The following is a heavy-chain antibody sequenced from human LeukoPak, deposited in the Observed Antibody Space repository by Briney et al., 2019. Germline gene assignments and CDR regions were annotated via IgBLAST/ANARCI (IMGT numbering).Heavy chain of an antibody. Sequence: PGGSLRLSCAASGFIFSNFAMSWVRQAPGRGLEWVSAISGSGNSDGTYYADSVKGRFTISRDDSKNTLYLQMNGLRAEDTAVYYCAKHSGGSTYGPFDIWGQGTMVTVSS. CDR1: GFIFSNFA. CDR3: AKHSGGSTYGPFDI. D-gene: IGHD3-10*01. J-gene: IGHJ3*02. CDR2: ISGSGNSDGT. V-gene: IGHV3-23*01.